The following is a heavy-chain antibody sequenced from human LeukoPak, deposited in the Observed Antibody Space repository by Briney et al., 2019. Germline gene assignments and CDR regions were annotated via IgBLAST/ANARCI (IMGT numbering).Heavy chain of an antibody. CDR2: IRSKAYGGTT. V-gene: IGHV3-49*04. CDR3: TRSDCSGTSCYYSSSSDY. Sequence: GRSLRLSCTASGFTFGDYAMSWVRQAPGKGLEWVGFIRSKAYGGTTEYAASVKGRFTISRDDSKSIAYLQMNSLKTEDTAVYYCTRSDCSGTSCYYSSSSDYWGQGTLVTVSS. J-gene: IGHJ4*02. D-gene: IGHD2-2*01. CDR1: GFTFGDYA.